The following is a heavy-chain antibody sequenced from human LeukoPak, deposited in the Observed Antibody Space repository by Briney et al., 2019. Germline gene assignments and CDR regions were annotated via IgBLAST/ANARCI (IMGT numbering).Heavy chain of an antibody. V-gene: IGHV4-39*01. CDR2: IHYSGVP. CDR3: AVNPMYSGSFGRGYFDF. J-gene: IGHJ4*02. CDR1: GGSISSGDYY. D-gene: IGHD6-13*01. Sequence: SETLSLTCTVSGGSISSGDYYWDWIRQPPGKGLEWIGSIHYSGVPYHNPSLKSRVTISVDTSKNQFSLKLSSVTAADTAVYYCAVNPMYSGSFGRGYFDFWGQGTLVAVSS.